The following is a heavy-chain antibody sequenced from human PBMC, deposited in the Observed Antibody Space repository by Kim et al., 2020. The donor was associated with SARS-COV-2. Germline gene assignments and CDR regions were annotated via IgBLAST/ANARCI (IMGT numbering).Heavy chain of an antibody. CDR2: ISYDGSNK. Sequence: GGSLRLSCEASGFTFSSYGMHWVRQAPGKGLEWVAVISYDGSNKYYADSVKGRFTISRDNSKNTLYLQMNSLRAEDTAVYYCAKGGKFSRGYYDSSGYYSENYYYYYGMDVWGQGTTVTVSS. CDR3: AKGGKFSRGYYDSSGYYSENYYYYYGMDV. CDR1: GFTFSSYG. D-gene: IGHD3-22*01. J-gene: IGHJ6*02. V-gene: IGHV3-30*18.